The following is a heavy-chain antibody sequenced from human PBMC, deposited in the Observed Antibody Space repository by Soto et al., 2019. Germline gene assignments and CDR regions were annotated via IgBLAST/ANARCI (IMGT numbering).Heavy chain of an antibody. CDR2: IVVGSGNT. D-gene: IGHD2-15*01. J-gene: IGHJ6*02. V-gene: IGHV1-58*01. CDR1: GLTFSSSA. Sequence: SVKVSCKXSGLTFSSSAVQWVRQARGQRLEWIGWIVVGSGNTNYAQKFQERVTITRDMSTSTAYMELSSLRSEDTAVCYCAGRYCSGGSCYNYYGMDVWGQGTTVTVSS. CDR3: AGRYCSGGSCYNYYGMDV.